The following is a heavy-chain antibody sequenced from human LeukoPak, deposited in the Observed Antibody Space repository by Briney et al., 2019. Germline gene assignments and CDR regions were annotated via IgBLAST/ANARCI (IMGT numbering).Heavy chain of an antibody. CDR1: GFSFSSYN. Sequence: GGSLRLSCEASGFSFSSYNMDWVRQTPGKGLEWISSITTSSTYTFYADSVRGRFTISRDNARNSLYLQMNSLTAEDTAVYYCARDPYSGAYGNTYYYYMDVWGKGTTVTISS. J-gene: IGHJ6*03. CDR3: ARDPYSGAYGNTYYYYMDV. CDR2: ITTSSTYT. D-gene: IGHD1-26*01. V-gene: IGHV3-21*01.